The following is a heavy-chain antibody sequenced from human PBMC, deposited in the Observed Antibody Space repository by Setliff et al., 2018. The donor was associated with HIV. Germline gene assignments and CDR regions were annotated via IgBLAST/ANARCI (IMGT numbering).Heavy chain of an antibody. CDR2: IYYSGST. Sequence: SETLSLTCTVSAGSIRSSTYYWAWIRQPPGKGLEWIGTIYYSGSTYYKPSLKSRVTISVDTSKNQFSLKLSSVTAADTAVYYCARIVRWELVATSTFFYYYMDVWGKGTTVTVS. V-gene: IGHV4-39*01. D-gene: IGHD1-26*01. J-gene: IGHJ6*03. CDR3: ARIVRWELVATSTFFYYYMDV. CDR1: AGSIRSSTYY.